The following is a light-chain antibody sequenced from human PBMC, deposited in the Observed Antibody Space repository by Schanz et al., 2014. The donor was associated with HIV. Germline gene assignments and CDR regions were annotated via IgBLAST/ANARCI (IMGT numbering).Light chain of an antibody. CDR1: SGDVGRYDY. Sequence: QSALTQPASVSGSLGQSITISCTGTSGDVGRYDYVSWYQQHPGQAPKLLIYDVTYRPSGISNRFSGSKSGYTASLTISGLQAEDEADYYCCSYAGSYTLVFGGGTKLTVL. V-gene: IGLV2-14*03. CDR2: DVT. J-gene: IGLJ2*01. CDR3: CSYAGSYTLV.